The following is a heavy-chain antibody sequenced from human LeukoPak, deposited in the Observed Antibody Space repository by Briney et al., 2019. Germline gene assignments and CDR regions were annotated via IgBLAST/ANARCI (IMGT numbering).Heavy chain of an antibody. V-gene: IGHV1-69*04. J-gene: IGHJ5*02. CDR1: GGTFSSYA. Sequence: SVKVSCKASGGTFSSYAISWVRQAPGQGLEWMGRIIPILGIANYAQKFQGRVTITADKSTSTACMELSSLRSEDTAVYYCARAPNYGDYVWFDPWGQGTLVTVSS. CDR2: IIPILGIA. D-gene: IGHD4-17*01. CDR3: ARAPNYGDYVWFDP.